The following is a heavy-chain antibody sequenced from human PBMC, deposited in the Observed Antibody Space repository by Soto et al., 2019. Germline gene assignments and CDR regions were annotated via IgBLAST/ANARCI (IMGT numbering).Heavy chain of an antibody. CDR2: ISGSGGST. J-gene: IGHJ4*02. V-gene: IGHV3-23*01. D-gene: IGHD3-10*01. CDR1: GFTFSSSA. Sequence: EVQLLESGGCLVQPGGSLRLSCAASGFTFSSSAMSWVRQAPGKGLEWVSAISGSGGSTYYADSVKGRFTISRDNSKNTLYLQMNSLRAEDTAVYYCATYYGSGSYFASLPHVYYFDYWGQGTLVTVSS. CDR3: ATYYGSGSYFASLPHVYYFDY.